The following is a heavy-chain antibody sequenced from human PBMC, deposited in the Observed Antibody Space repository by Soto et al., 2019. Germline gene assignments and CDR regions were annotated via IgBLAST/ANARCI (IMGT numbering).Heavy chain of an antibody. Sequence: QVQLQESGPGLVKPSGTLSLTCAVSSGSISSSNWWSWVRQPPGKGLEWIGEIYHSGSTNYNPSLKSRVTISVDKSKNQFSLKLSSVTAADTAVYYCARVRGGELPVPQWIVDYWGQGTLVTVSS. V-gene: IGHV4-4*02. J-gene: IGHJ4*02. D-gene: IGHD2-21*01. CDR2: IYHSGST. CDR3: ARVRGGELPVPQWIVDY. CDR1: SGSISSSNW.